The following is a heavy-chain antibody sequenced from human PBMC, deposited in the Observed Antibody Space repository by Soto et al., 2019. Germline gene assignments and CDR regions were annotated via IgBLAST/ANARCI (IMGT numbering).Heavy chain of an antibody. CDR3: ARVPLSSGGWDIYFDS. CDR2: ISSTSSYI. J-gene: IGHJ4*02. V-gene: IGHV3-21*01. Sequence: EVQLVESGGGLVKPGGSLRVSCAASGFTFKTYSVNWVRQAPGKGLEWVSSISSTSSYIYYADSVKGRFTVSRDNAKNSLYLQMNSRRAEDTAVYYCARVPLSSGGWDIYFDSWGLGTLFTVSS. D-gene: IGHD6-19*01. CDR1: GFTFKTYS.